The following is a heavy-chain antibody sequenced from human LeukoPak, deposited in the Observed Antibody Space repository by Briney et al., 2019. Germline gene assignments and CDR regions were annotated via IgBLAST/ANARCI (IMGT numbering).Heavy chain of an antibody. CDR2: IKRDGSEK. V-gene: IGHV3-7*03. CDR1: GFTFSTYW. Sequence: GASLRLSCAASGFTFSTYWMSWVRQAPGKGLECVANIKRDGSEKYYVDSVKGRFTIFRDDAKSSLYLQMNSLRAEDTAVYFCARVYTGNRWHFDYWGQGTLVTVSS. D-gene: IGHD2-2*02. CDR3: ARVYTGNRWHFDY. J-gene: IGHJ4*02.